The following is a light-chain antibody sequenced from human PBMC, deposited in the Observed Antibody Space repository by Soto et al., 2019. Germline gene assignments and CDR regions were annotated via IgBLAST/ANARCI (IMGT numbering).Light chain of an antibody. V-gene: IGKV3-11*01. J-gene: IGKJ5*01. CDR2: GAS. Sequence: EIVMTQSPATLSVSPGERATLSCRASQNIHNNLAWFQQKPGQAPRLLIYGASSRATGIPDRFSGSGSGTDFTLTISSLEPEDFAVYYCQQRSNWPPITFGQGTRLEIK. CDR3: QQRSNWPPIT. CDR1: QNIHNN.